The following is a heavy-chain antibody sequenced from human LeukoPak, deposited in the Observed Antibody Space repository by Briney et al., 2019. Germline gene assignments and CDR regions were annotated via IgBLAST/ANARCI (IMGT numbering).Heavy chain of an antibody. CDR2: IDWDDGK. CDR3: ARTLAAVTPPGTTYFDF. J-gene: IGHJ4*02. V-gene: IGHV2-70*04. D-gene: IGHD6-13*01. Sequence: SGPALVKPTQTLTLTCTFSEFSLRTTGMRVSWIRQPPGEALEWLARIDWDDGKLYSTSLETTITISKDTSNNEVFLTITNMDPVDTATYYCARTLAAVTPPGTTYFDFWGQGILVTVSS. CDR1: EFSLRTTGMR.